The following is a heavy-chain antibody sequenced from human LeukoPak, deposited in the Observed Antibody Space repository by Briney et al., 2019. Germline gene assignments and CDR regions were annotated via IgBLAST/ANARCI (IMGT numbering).Heavy chain of an antibody. CDR1: GYTFTSYG. D-gene: IGHD3-9*01. J-gene: IGHJ4*02. Sequence: ASVTVSCKASGYTFTSYGISWVRQAPGQGLEWMGWISAYNGNTNYAQKLQGRVTMTTDTSKSTAYMELRSLRSDDTAVYYCARDGYYDILTGYYGSYFDYWGQGTLVTVSS. V-gene: IGHV1-18*01. CDR3: ARDGYYDILTGYYGSYFDY. CDR2: ISAYNGNT.